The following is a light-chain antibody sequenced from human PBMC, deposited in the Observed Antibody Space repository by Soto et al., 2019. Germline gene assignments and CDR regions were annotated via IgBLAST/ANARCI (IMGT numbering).Light chain of an antibody. CDR1: SSDIGAYNY. CDR2: DVS. Sequence: QSALTQPASVSGSPGQPITISCTGTSSDIGAYNYVSWYQQHPGKAPKLMIYDVSNRSSGVSKRFSGSKSGNTASLTISGLQADDEADYYCSSYTTRNSDVFGSGTKLTVL. J-gene: IGLJ1*01. CDR3: SSYTTRNSDV. V-gene: IGLV2-14*03.